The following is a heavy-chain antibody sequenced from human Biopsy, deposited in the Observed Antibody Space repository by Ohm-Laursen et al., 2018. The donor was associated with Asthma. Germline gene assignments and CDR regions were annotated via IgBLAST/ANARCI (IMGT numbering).Heavy chain of an antibody. Sequence: GSSVKVSCKSLGGTFNTYVIGWVRQAPGPGLEWMGGINSVFGTTTYPQKFQDRVTITADDSTSTVYMELSSLRSEDKAVYYCARKAGSCISRTCYSLDFWGQGTLVTVSS. CDR1: GGTFNTYV. D-gene: IGHD2-2*01. CDR3: ARKAGSCISRTCYSLDF. CDR2: INSVFGTT. V-gene: IGHV1-69*01. J-gene: IGHJ4*02.